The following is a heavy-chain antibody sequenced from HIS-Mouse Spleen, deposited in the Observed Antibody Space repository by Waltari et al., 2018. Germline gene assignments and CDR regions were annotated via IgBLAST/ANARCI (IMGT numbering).Heavy chain of an antibody. CDR3: ARSPYYDFWSGYSDNWFDP. J-gene: IGHJ5*02. CDR2: SYHSGTT. Sequence: QVQLQESGPGLVKPSQTLSLTCTVSGGSISSGGYYWSWIRQHPGKGLEWIGYSYHSGTTIYNPALKSRVTSSVDTSKNQFSLKLSSVTAADTAVYYCARSPYYDFWSGYSDNWFDPWGQGTLVTVSS. CDR1: GGSISSGGYY. V-gene: IGHV4-31*03. D-gene: IGHD3-3*01.